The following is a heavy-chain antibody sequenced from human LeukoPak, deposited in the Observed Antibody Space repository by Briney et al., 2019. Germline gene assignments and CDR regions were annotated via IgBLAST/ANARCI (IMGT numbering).Heavy chain of an antibody. V-gene: IGHV1-8*02. CDR3: AIKLSSGGY. J-gene: IGHJ4*02. D-gene: IGHD3-22*01. CDR1: GYTFTSYG. Sequence: VASVKVSCKASGYTFTSYGISWVRQAPGQGLEWMGWVSPNSANTAYAQKFQGRVTMTRNTSISTAYMELSSLRSEDTAVYYCAIKLSSGGYWGQGTLVTVSS. CDR2: VSPNSANT.